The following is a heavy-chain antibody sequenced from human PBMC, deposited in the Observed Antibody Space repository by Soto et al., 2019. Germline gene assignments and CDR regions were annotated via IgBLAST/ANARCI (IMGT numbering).Heavy chain of an antibody. CDR1: GGSFSSYF. CDR2: VLPICGTS. J-gene: IGHJ5*01. Sequence: SVNRSRKTTGGSFSSYFISCVRQAPGRGLECMGGVLPICGTSNCAQKFQCRVTISADKSKSPAYFDLSSLRSDDTDMYYCSRAISIVWGEAPYYWDSWGKGTQVTV. D-gene: IGHD3-16*01. V-gene: IGHV1-69*06. CDR3: SRAISIVWGEAPYYWDS.